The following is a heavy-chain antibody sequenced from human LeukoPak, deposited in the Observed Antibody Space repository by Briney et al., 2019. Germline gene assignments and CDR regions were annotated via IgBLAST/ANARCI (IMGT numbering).Heavy chain of an antibody. CDR3: ARVAVRYFDWLGENDY. Sequence: GASVKVSCKASGYTFTGYYMHWVRQAPGQGLEWMGWINPNSGGTNYAQKFQGRVTMTRDTSISTAYMELSRLRSDDTAVYYCARVAVRYFDWLGENDYWGQGTLFTVSS. CDR2: INPNSGGT. V-gene: IGHV1-2*02. D-gene: IGHD3-9*01. J-gene: IGHJ4*02. CDR1: GYTFTGYY.